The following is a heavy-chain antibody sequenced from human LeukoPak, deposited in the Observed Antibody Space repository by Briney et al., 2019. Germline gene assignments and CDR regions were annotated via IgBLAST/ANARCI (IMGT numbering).Heavy chain of an antibody. CDR3: ARVRYSSGWQYFQH. CDR2: ISSSSSTI. V-gene: IGHV3-48*01. J-gene: IGHJ1*01. Sequence: GGSLRLSCAASGFTFSSYSMNWARQAPGKGLEWVSYISSSSSTIYYADSVKGRFTISRDNAKNSLYLQMNSLRAEDTAVYYCARVRYSSGWQYFQHWGQGTLVTVSS. CDR1: GFTFSSYS. D-gene: IGHD6-19*01.